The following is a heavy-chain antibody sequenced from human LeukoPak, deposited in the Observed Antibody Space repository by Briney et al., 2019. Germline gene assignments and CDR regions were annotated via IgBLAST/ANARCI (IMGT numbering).Heavy chain of an antibody. CDR2: NFYSWRT. D-gene: IGHD3-9*01. Sequence: LGALSLTCAVSGSSISSSTWWTWVRQPPGKGLEWIGENFYSWRTNFNPSLKSRLTMSVDESKHEFSLKLTSVTAADTAIYYCASGGLVSRYLDHWGQGTLVTV. V-gene: IGHV4-4*02. CDR1: GSSISSSTW. CDR3: ASGGLVSRYLDH. J-gene: IGHJ4*02.